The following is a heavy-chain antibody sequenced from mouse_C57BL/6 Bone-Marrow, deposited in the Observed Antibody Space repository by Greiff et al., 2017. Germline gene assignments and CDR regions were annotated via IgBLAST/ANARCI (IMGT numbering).Heavy chain of an antibody. CDR2: INPNNGGT. V-gene: IGHV1-26*01. D-gene: IGHD4-1*01. CDR3: ARGDWGRWYFDV. J-gene: IGHJ1*03. Sequence: QLQQSGPELVKPGASVKISCKASGYTFTDYYMNWVKQSHGKSLEWIGDINPNNGGTSYNQKFKGKATLTVDKSSSTAYMELRSLTSEDSAVYYCARGDWGRWYFDVWGTGTTVTVSS. CDR1: GYTFTDYY.